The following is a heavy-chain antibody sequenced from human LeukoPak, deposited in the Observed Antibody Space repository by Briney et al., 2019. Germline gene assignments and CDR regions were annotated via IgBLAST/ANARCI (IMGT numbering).Heavy chain of an antibody. V-gene: IGHV4-59*08. D-gene: IGHD1-26*01. CDR2: IYYSGST. CDR1: GGSISSYY. Sequence: PSETLSLTCTVSGGSISSYYWSWIRQPPGKGLEWIGYIYYSGSTNYNPFLKSRVTISVDTSKNQFSLKLSSVTAADTAVYYCARTSGSYFDYWGQGTLVTVSS. CDR3: ARTSGSYFDY. J-gene: IGHJ4*02.